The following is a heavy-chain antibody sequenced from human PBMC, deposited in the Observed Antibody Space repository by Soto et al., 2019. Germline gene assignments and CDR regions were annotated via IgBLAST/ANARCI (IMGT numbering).Heavy chain of an antibody. J-gene: IGHJ4*02. CDR3: ARDRVYGSGSFPLYYFDY. V-gene: IGHV4-59*01. CDR1: GGSISTYY. CDR2: IYYSGST. Sequence: SETLSLTCTVSGGSISTYYWSWIRQPPGKGLEWIGYIYYSGSTNYNPSLKGRVTISVDTSKNQFSLKLSSVTAADTAVYYCARDRVYGSGSFPLYYFDYWGQGALVTVSS. D-gene: IGHD3-10*01.